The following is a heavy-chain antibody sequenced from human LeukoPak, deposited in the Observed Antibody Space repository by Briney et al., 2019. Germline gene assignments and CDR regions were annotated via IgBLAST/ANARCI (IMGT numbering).Heavy chain of an antibody. J-gene: IGHJ6*02. CDR2: IRSKANSYAT. D-gene: IGHD3-10*01. V-gene: IGHV3-73*01. CDR1: GFTFSSYS. Sequence: GGSLRLSCAASGFTFSSYSMNWVRQASGKGLEWVGRIRSKANSYATAYAASVKGGFTISRDNSKNTLYLQMNSLRAEDTAVYYCARDEYYYGSGSYSHYYYGMDVWGQGTTVTVSS. CDR3: ARDEYYYGSGSYSHYYYGMDV.